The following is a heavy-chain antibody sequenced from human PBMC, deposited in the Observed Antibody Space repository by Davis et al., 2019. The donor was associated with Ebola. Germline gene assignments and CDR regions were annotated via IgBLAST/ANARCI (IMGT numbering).Heavy chain of an antibody. CDR2: ITAAGDA. CDR1: GFNFSDYD. J-gene: IGHJ6*04. CDR3: AKGGSGWPSDYSYGMGV. Sequence: GGSLRLSCAASGFNFSDYDMHWVRQASGKGLEWVSVITAAGDAYYAGSVKGRFTVSRDNSKNTLYLQMNSLTVEDTAVYYCAKGGSGWPSDYSYGMGVWGKGTTVTVSS. D-gene: IGHD6-19*01. V-gene: IGHV3-13*01.